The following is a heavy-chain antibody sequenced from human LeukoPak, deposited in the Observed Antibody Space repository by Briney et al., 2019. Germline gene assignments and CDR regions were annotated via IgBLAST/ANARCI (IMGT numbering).Heavy chain of an antibody. J-gene: IGHJ6*03. D-gene: IGHD2-2*01. V-gene: IGHV4-39*01. CDR1: GGSISSSTYH. CDR3: TRGYCSSSSCSGVGYMDV. Sequence: SETLSLTCTVSGGSISSSTYHWGWIRQPPGKGLEWIGSIHYSGSTYNSPSLKSRVTISVDTSKNQFSLKLNSVTAADSGVYYCTRGYCSSSSCSGVGYMDVWGKGTTVTVSS. CDR2: IHYSGST.